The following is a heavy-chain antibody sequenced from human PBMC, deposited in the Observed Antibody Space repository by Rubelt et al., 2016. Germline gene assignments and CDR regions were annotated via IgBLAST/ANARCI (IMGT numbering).Heavy chain of an antibody. CDR2: IYYSGST. J-gene: IGHJ4*02. V-gene: IGHV4-59*01. CDR3: AGGITIFGVASGYFDY. Sequence: QVQLQESGPGLVKPSETLSLTCTVSGGSISSYYWSWIRQPPGKGLEWIGYIYYSGSTNYNPSLKSRVTISVDTSKNQVSRKLSAVTAADTAVYYCAGGITIFGVASGYFDYWGQGTLVTVSS. CDR1: GGSISSYY. D-gene: IGHD3-3*01.